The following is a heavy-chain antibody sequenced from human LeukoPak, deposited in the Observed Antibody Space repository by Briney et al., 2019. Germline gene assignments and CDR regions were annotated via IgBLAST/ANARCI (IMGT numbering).Heavy chain of an antibody. J-gene: IGHJ6*03. Sequence: GGSLRLSCAASGFTFSSYGMHWVRQAPGKGLEWVAVISYDGSSKYYADSVKGRFTISRDNAKNSLYLQMNSLRAADMALYYCAKGGSSSWSNYYYYMDVWGKGTTVTVSS. CDR1: GFTFSSYG. D-gene: IGHD6-13*01. CDR3: AKGGSSSWSNYYYYMDV. CDR2: ISYDGSSK. V-gene: IGHV3-30*18.